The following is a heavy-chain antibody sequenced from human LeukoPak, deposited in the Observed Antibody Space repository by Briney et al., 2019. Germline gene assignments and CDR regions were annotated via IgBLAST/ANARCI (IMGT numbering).Heavy chain of an antibody. Sequence: GGSLRLSCAASGFTVSNNFMTWVRQVPGKGLEWLSVIYSDGRTFYADSVKDRFTISRDNSKNTLYLQMNSLRAEDTAVYYCAKDAVGATAYYFDYWGQGTLVTVSS. D-gene: IGHD1-26*01. J-gene: IGHJ4*02. CDR3: AKDAVGATAYYFDY. V-gene: IGHV3-66*01. CDR2: IYSDGRT. CDR1: GFTVSNNF.